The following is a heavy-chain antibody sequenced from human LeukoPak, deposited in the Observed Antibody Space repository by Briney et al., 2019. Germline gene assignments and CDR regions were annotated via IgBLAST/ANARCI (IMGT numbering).Heavy chain of an antibody. V-gene: IGHV1-18*01. Sequence: GASVKVSCKASGYTFTSYGISWVRQAPGQGLEWMGWISGNKANTNYAQKFQGRVTMTTDTSTNTAYMELRSLRSEDTAVYYCARGGQNDPWGQGTLVTVSS. CDR1: GYTFTSYG. CDR3: ARGGQNDP. J-gene: IGHJ5*02. CDR2: ISGNKANT.